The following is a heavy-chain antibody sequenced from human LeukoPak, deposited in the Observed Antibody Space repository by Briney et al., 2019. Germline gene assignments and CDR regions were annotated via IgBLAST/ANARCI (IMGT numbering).Heavy chain of an antibody. V-gene: IGHV1-24*01. J-gene: IGHJ1*01. CDR1: GYTLTELS. CDR2: FDPEDGET. Sequence: ASVKVSCKVSGYTLTELSIHWVRQAPGKGLEWMGGFDPEDGETIYAQRFQGRVTMTEDTSTDTAYMELSSLRSEDAAVYYCATVSYYYDSSGYQGYFQHWGQGTLVTASS. CDR3: ATVSYYYDSSGYQGYFQH. D-gene: IGHD3-22*01.